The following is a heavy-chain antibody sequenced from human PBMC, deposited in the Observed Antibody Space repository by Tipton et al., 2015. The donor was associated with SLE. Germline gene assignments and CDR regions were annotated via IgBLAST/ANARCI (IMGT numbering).Heavy chain of an antibody. J-gene: IGHJ4*02. Sequence: TLSLTCTVSGGSISSHYWSWIRQAPGEGLEWIGYMYYSGITNYNPSLNSRLSISVDTSKNQFSLKLSSVTAADTAVYYCARLVAIGDSTSWYDYFDYWGQGSLVTVSS. CDR3: ARLVAIGDSTSWYDYFDY. CDR1: GGSISSHY. CDR2: MYYSGIT. V-gene: IGHV4-59*11. D-gene: IGHD6-13*01.